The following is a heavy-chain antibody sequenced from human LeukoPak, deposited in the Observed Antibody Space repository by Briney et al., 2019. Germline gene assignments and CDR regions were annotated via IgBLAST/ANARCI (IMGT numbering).Heavy chain of an antibody. CDR3: ARVNWNPYYFDY. CDR1: GGSISSSNW. J-gene: IGHJ4*02. D-gene: IGHD1-1*01. CDR2: IYHSGST. Sequence: PSETLSLTCAVSGGSISSSNWRSWVRQPPGKGLEWIGEIYHSGSTNYNPSLKSRVTISVDKSKNQFSLKLSSVTAADTAVYYCARVNWNPYYFDYWGQGTLVTVSS. V-gene: IGHV4-4*02.